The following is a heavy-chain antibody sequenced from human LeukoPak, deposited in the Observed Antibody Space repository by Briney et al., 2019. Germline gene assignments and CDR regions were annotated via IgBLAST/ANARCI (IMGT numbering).Heavy chain of an antibody. CDR2: IYHSGST. Sequence: PSETLSLTCAVSGGSISSSNWWSWVRQPPGKGLEWIGEIYHSGSTNYNPSLKSRVTISVDKSKNQFSLKLSSVTAADTAVYYCARTRRAAAANPIDYWGQGTLVTVSS. J-gene: IGHJ4*02. CDR3: ARTRRAAAANPIDY. D-gene: IGHD6-13*01. V-gene: IGHV4-4*02. CDR1: GGSISSSNW.